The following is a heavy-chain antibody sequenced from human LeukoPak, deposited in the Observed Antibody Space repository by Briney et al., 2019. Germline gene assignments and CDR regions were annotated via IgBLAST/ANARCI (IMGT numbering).Heavy chain of an antibody. CDR2: IYYDGSA. D-gene: IGHD3-10*01. V-gene: IGHV4-61*01. CDR3: ARDGGYGSGSAL. CDR1: GDSISSSSYY. Sequence: SETLSLTCTVSGDSISSSSYYWTWIRQPPGKGLEWIGSIYYDGSANYNPSLKSRVTISLDTPKNQFSLKLSSVTAADTAVYYCARDGGYGSGSALWGQGTLITVSS. J-gene: IGHJ4*02.